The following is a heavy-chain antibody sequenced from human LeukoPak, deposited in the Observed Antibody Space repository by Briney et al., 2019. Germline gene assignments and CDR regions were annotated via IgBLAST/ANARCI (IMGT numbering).Heavy chain of an antibody. D-gene: IGHD4-23*01. CDR3: PRYGGNSQPTVFDH. CDR1: GDSVSSNRAT. J-gene: IGHJ4*02. Sequence: SQTLSLTCAISGDSVSSNRATWNWIRQSPARGLEWLGRTYYRSKWFNDYALSVKSRLTINPDTSKNQFSLLLDSVTPEDTAVYYCPRYGGNSQPTVFDHWGQGTLVTVSS. V-gene: IGHV6-1*01. CDR2: TYYRSKWFN.